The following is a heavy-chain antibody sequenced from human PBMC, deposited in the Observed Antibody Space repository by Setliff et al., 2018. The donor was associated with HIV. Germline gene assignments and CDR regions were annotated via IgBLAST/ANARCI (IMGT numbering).Heavy chain of an antibody. CDR1: GYTFSKYY. J-gene: IGHJ1*01. CDR3: ARDPAPSSSASYFQH. Sequence: GASVKVSCKTSGYTFSKYYIHWVRQAPGQGLEWMGMINPSGGGTTYAQKFQGRVTMTRDTSTSTVYMELSSLRSEDTAVYYCARDPAPSSSASYFQHWGQGTPVTVS. V-gene: IGHV1-46*01. D-gene: IGHD6-6*01. CDR2: INPSGGGT.